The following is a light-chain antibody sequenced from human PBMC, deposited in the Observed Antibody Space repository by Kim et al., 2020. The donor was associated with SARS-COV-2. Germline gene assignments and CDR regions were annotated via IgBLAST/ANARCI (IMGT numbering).Light chain of an antibody. Sequence: ASVGDRVTITCRASQTISIYLNWYQLRPGKAPKLLIYAASGLQSGVPSRFSGSGSATDFTLTISSLQPDDFATYYCQQSYGTPITFDQGTRLEIK. CDR2: AAS. CDR1: QTISIY. J-gene: IGKJ5*01. CDR3: QQSYGTPIT. V-gene: IGKV1-39*01.